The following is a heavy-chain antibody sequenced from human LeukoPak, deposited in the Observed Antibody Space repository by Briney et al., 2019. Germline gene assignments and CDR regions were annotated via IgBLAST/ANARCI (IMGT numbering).Heavy chain of an antibody. CDR3: ARRCSSTSCYALEFDY. D-gene: IGHD2-2*01. V-gene: IGHV4-38-2*02. CDR1: GYSISSGYY. Sequence: SETLSLTCTVSGYSISSGYYWGWIRQPPGKGLEWIGSIYHSGSTYYNPSLKSRVTISVDTSKNQFSLKLSSVTAADTAVYYCARRCSSTSCYALEFDYWGQGTLVTVSS. J-gene: IGHJ4*02. CDR2: IYHSGST.